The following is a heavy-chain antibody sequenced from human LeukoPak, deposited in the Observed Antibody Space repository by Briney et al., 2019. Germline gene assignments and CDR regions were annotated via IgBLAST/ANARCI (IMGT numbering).Heavy chain of an antibody. J-gene: IGHJ4*02. CDR2: IYYSGST. D-gene: IGHD1-14*01. CDR3: ARGMTEPNFDY. CDR1: GGSISSYY. V-gene: IGHV4-59*01. Sequence: SVTLSLTCTVSGGSISSYYWSWIRQPPGKGLEWIGYIYYSGSTNYNPSLKSRVTISVDTSKNQFSLKLSSVTAADTAVYYCARGMTEPNFDYWGQGTLVTVSS.